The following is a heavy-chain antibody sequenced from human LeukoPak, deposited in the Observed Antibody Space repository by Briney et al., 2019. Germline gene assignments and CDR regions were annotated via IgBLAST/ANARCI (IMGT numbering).Heavy chain of an antibody. J-gene: IGHJ4*02. CDR3: ARSAFDYGDYARLGEY. CDR2: IYTSGST. V-gene: IGHV4-61*02. Sequence: SETLSLTCTVSGGSISSGSYYWSWIRQPAGKGLEWIGRIYTSGSTNYNPSLKSRVTISVDTSKNQFSLKLSSVTAADTAVYYCARSAFDYGDYARLGEYWGQGTLVTVSS. CDR1: GGSISSGSYY. D-gene: IGHD4-17*01.